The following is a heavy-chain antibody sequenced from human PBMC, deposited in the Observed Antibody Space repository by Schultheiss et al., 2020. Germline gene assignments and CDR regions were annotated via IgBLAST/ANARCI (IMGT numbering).Heavy chain of an antibody. D-gene: IGHD3-3*01. CDR2: IYYNGNT. CDR3: ARTSGVARDDAFDI. CDR1: GGSISSSSYY. J-gene: IGHJ3*02. Sequence: GSLRLSCTVSGGSISSSSYYWDWIRQSPGKGLEWIGSIYYNGNTYYNPSLKSRVTISVDTSKNQFSLKLSSVTAADTAVYYCARTSGVARDDAFDIWGQGTMVTVSS. V-gene: IGHV4-39*07.